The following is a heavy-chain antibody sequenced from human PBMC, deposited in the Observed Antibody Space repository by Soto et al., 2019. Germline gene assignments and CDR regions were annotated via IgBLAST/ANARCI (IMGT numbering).Heavy chain of an antibody. Sequence: PSETLSLTCTVSGDSISGYYWSWIRQPPGRGLEWVGYIYYLGNTNYNPSLLSRVTMSVDTSKNQFSLKLSSVNAADTAVYYCARVKTHYYDSSGYYYYFDYWGQGTLVTVSS. V-gene: IGHV4-59*12. D-gene: IGHD3-22*01. CDR2: IYYLGNT. J-gene: IGHJ4*02. CDR3: ARVKTHYYDSSGYYYYFDY. CDR1: GDSISGYY.